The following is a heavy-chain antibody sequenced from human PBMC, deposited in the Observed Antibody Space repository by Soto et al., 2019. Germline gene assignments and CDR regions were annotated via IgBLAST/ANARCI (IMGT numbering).Heavy chain of an antibody. Sequence: QVQLVQSGAEVKKPGSSVKVSCKASGGTFSSYAISWVRQAPGQGLEWMGGIIPIFGTANYAQKFKGRVTITADEATSTAYMELSSVRSEDTAVYYWARGRVGGFGEVFGYWGQGTLVTVSS. CDR1: GGTFSSYA. CDR3: ARGRVGGFGEVFGY. D-gene: IGHD3-10*01. CDR2: IIPIFGTA. V-gene: IGHV1-69*01. J-gene: IGHJ4*02.